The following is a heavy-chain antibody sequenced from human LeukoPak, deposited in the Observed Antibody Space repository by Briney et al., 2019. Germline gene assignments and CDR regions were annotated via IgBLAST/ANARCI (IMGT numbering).Heavy chain of an antibody. J-gene: IGHJ4*02. Sequence: GESLKISCKGSGYSFTSQWIAWVRQMPGKGLEWMGIIYPGDSDTRYSPSFQGQVTISTDKSITTAYLQWSSLKASDTAMYYCAKVYSDTYYYGSGPPYYFDYWGQGTLVTVTS. CDR2: IYPGDSDT. V-gene: IGHV5-51*01. D-gene: IGHD3-10*01. CDR3: AKVYSDTYYYGSGPPYYFDY. CDR1: GYSFTSQW.